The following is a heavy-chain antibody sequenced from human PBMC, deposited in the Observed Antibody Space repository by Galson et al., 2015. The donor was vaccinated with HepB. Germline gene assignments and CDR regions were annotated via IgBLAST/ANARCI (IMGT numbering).Heavy chain of an antibody. D-gene: IGHD3-9*01. CDR3: ARGFYDILTGYSDAFDI. Sequence: SVKVSCKASGYTFTSYDIDWVRQATGQGLEWMGWMNPNSGNTGYAQKFQGRVTMTRNTSISTAYMELSSLRSEDTAVYYCARGFYDILTGYSDAFDIWGQGTMVTVSS. CDR2: MNPNSGNT. J-gene: IGHJ3*02. CDR1: GYTFTSYD. V-gene: IGHV1-8*01.